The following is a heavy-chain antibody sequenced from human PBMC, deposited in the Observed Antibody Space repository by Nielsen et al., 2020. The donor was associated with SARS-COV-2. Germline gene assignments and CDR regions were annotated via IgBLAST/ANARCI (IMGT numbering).Heavy chain of an antibody. V-gene: IGHV4-39*01. CDR1: GGSISSSSYY. CDR3: ASGSFRYGSGSYLFDY. D-gene: IGHD3-10*01. J-gene: IGHJ4*02. Sequence: ESLKISCTVSGGSISSSSYYWGWIRQPPGKGLEWIGSIYYSGSTYYNPSLKSRVTISVDTSKKQFSLKLSSVTAADTAVYYCASGSFRYGSGSYLFDYWGQGTLVTVSS. CDR2: IYYSGST.